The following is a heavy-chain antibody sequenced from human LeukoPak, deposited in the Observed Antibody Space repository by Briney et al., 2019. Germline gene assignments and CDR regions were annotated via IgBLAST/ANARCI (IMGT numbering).Heavy chain of an antibody. V-gene: IGHV1-69*06. D-gene: IGHD3-10*01. CDR2: IIPISGTA. Sequence: ASVKVSCKASGGTFSSYAISWVRQAPGQGLEWMGGIIPISGTANYAQKFQGRVTITADKSTSTAYMELSSLRSEDTAVYYCARDYYGSGSYYSDYWGQGTLVTVSS. CDR3: ARDYYGSGSYYSDY. CDR1: GGTFSSYA. J-gene: IGHJ4*02.